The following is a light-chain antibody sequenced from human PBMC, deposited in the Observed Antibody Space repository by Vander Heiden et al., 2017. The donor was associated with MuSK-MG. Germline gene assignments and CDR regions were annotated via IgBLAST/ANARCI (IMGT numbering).Light chain of an antibody. V-gene: IGKV4-1*01. CDR3: QQYYSSPRT. Sequence: DIVMTQSPDPLAVSLGERATINCKPSQSVLYSSNNKNHLAWYQQKPGQPPKLLIHWASTRESGVPDRFSGSGSGTDFTLTISSLQAEDVAVYYCQQYYSSPRTFGPGTKVDIK. CDR2: WAS. J-gene: IGKJ3*01. CDR1: QSVLYSSNNKNH.